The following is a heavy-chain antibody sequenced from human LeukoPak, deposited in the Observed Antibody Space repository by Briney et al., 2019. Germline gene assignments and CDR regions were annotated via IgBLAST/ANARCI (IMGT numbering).Heavy chain of an antibody. Sequence: PSETLSLTCTVSGGSISSSSYYWGWIRQPPGKGLEWIGSIYYSGSTYYNPSLKSRVTISVDTSKNQFSLKLNSVTAADTAVYYCARVFDILTGYAGGNWFDPWGQGTLVTVSS. CDR3: ARVFDILTGYAGGNWFDP. J-gene: IGHJ5*02. D-gene: IGHD3-9*01. CDR2: IYYSGST. CDR1: GGSISSSSYY. V-gene: IGHV4-39*01.